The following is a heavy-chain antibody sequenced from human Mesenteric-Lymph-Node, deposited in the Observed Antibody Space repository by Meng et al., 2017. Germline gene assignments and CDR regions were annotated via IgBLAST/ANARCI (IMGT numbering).Heavy chain of an antibody. CDR1: GFTFSSYW. CDR2: INSDGSST. Sequence: GGSLRLSCAASGFTFSSYWMHWVRQAPGKGLVWVSRINSDGSSTSYADSVKGRFTISRDNAKNTLYLQMNSLRAEDTAVYYCARDSGCSGGSCYLNYFDYWGQGTLVTVSS. V-gene: IGHV3-74*01. CDR3: ARDSGCSGGSCYLNYFDY. D-gene: IGHD2-15*01. J-gene: IGHJ4*02.